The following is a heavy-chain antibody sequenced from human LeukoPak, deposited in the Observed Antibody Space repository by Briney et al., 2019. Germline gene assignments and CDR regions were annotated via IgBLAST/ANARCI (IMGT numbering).Heavy chain of an antibody. V-gene: IGHV3-23*01. CDR1: GFTFSSYA. J-gene: IGHJ4*02. CDR2: ISGSGGST. D-gene: IGHD5-18*01. Sequence: PGGSLRLSCAASGFTFSSYAMSWDRQAPGKGLEWVSAISGSGGSTYYADSVKGRFTISRDNSKNTLYLQMDSLRTEDTAVYFCAKLYNYGYINWGQGTLVTVSS. CDR3: AKLYNYGYIN.